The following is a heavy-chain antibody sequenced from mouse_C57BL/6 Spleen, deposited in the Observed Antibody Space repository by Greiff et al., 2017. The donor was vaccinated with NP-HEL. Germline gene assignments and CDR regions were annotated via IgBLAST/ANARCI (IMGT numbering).Heavy chain of an antibody. Sequence: QVQLQQSGPELVKPGASVKISCKASGYAFSSYWMNWVKQRPGKGLEWIGRIYPGDGDTNYNGKFKGKATLTADKSSSTAYMQLSSLTSEDSAVDFCARDVACDGWFDVWGKGTTVTVSA. CDR2: IYPGDGDT. D-gene: IGHD1-1*02. V-gene: IGHV1-82*01. CDR3: ARDVACDGWFDV. CDR1: GYAFSSYW. J-gene: IGHJ1*03.